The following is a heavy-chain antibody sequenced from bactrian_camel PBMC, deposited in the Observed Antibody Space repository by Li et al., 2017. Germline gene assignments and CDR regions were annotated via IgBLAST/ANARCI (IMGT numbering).Heavy chain of an antibody. D-gene: IGHD1*01. CDR1: GYTYRSYC. CDR3: AAAPICPMKMATNERLYRY. J-gene: IGHJ4*01. V-gene: IGHV3S1*01. CDR2: IYTAGGST. Sequence: HVQLVESGGGSVQAGGSLRLSCAASGYTYRSYCMAWFRQAPGKEREGVAAIYTAGGSTYYADSVKGRFTISQDNAKNTVNLQMNSLKPEDTAMYYCAAAPICPMKMATNERLYRYWGQGTQVTVS.